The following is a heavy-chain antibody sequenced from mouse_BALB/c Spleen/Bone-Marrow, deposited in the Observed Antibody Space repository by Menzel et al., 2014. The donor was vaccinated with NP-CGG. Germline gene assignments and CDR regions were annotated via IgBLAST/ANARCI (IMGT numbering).Heavy chain of an antibody. CDR3: ARSTMITTGYYYAMDY. D-gene: IGHD2-4*01. CDR1: GFTFSSFG. J-gene: IGHJ4*01. Sequence: EVMLVESGGGLVQPGGSRKVSCAASGFTFSSFGMHWVRQAPEKGLEWVAYISSGSSTIYYADTVKGRFTISRDNPKNTLFLQMTSLRSEGTAMYYCARSTMITTGYYYAMDYWGQGTSVTVSS. CDR2: ISSGSSTI. V-gene: IGHV5-17*02.